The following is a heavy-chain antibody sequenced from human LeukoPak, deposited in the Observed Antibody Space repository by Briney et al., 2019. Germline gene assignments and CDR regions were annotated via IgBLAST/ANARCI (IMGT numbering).Heavy chain of an antibody. D-gene: IGHD4-17*01. CDR2: IYSGGRT. CDR3: ASTSVTTDLYYYYYGMDV. V-gene: IGHV3-66*01. CDR1: GFTVSTTY. Sequence: GRSLRLSCAASGFTVSTTYMSWVRQAPGKGLDWGSVIYSGGRTSSADSVKGRFTISRDNSKNTLYLQMNSLRAEDTAVYYCASTSVTTDLYYYYYGMDVWGQGTTVTVSS. J-gene: IGHJ6*02.